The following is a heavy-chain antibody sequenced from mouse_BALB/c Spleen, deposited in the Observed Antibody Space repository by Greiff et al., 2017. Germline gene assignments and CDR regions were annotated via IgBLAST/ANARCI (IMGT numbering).Heavy chain of an antibody. V-gene: IGHV5-9-4*01. CDR1: GFTFSSYA. Sequence: DVKLVESGGGLVKPGGSLKLSCAASGFTFSSYAMSWVRQSPEKRLEWVAEISSGGSYTYYPDTVTGRFTISRDNAKNTLYLEMSSLKSEDTAMYYCARHPIYYDYSYAMDYWGQGTSVTVSS. CDR2: ISSGGSYT. CDR3: ARHPIYYDYSYAMDY. D-gene: IGHD2-4*01. J-gene: IGHJ4*01.